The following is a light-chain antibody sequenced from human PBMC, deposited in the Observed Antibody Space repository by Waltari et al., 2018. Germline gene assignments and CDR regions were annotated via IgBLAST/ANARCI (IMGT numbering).Light chain of an antibody. CDR1: SSDVGVSNY. CDR2: DVS. Sequence: QSALTQPASVSGSPGQSITISCTGPSSDVGVSNYVSWYQQHPGKAPKLMTYDVSNRPSGVSNRFSGSKSGNTASLTISGLQAEDEADYYCSSYTSSSTRVFGTGTKVTVL. V-gene: IGLV2-14*01. J-gene: IGLJ1*01. CDR3: SSYTSSSTRV.